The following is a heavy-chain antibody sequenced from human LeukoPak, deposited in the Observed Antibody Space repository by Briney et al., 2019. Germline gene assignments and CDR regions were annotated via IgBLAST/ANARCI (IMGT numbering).Heavy chain of an antibody. J-gene: IGHJ6*02. CDR1: GFTFSSYW. V-gene: IGHV3-74*01. CDR3: TRDHGLDV. CDR2: INSDGSAT. Sequence: PGGSLRLSCAASGFTFSSYWMSWVRQAPGKGLMWVSQINSDGSATSCADPVKGRCTISRDNAKNMLYLEMNSLGVEDTAVYFCTRDHGLDVWGQGTTVTVSS.